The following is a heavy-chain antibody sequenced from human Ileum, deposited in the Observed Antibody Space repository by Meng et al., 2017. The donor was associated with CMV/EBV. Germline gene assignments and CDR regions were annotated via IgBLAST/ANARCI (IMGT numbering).Heavy chain of an antibody. CDR1: VFALKANW. Sequence: VSLVESGGGEVRPRDTLKLSLAASVFALKANWMYWFRQGPGKWLVWVARINGDGSSTSYADSVKGRFTISRDNAKNTLYLQMNSLRDDDTAVYYCAKGGHFSHFDYWGQGTLVTVSS. D-gene: IGHD2/OR15-2a*01. J-gene: IGHJ4*02. CDR3: AKGGHFSHFDY. V-gene: IGHV3-74*01. CDR2: INGDGSST.